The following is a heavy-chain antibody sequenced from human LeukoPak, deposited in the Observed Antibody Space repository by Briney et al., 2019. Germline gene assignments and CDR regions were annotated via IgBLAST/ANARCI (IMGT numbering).Heavy chain of an antibody. CDR1: GFTFSSYE. CDR3: ARDWSSGPTDH. D-gene: IGHD6-19*01. CDR2: ISSSGSTI. V-gene: IGHV3-48*03. Sequence: GGSLRLSCAASGFTFSSYEMNWVRQAPGKGLEWVSYISSSGSTIYYADSVKGRFTISRDNAKNSLYLQMNSLRAEDTAVYYCARDWSSGPTDHWGQGTLVTVSS. J-gene: IGHJ4*02.